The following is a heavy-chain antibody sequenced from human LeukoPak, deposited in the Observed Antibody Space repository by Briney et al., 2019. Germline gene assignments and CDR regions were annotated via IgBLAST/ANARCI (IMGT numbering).Heavy chain of an antibody. D-gene: IGHD3-22*01. V-gene: IGHV3-23*01. Sequence: PGGSLRLSCAVSGITLSNYGTSWVRQAPGKGLEWVAGISGSGGGTTYADSVRGRFTISRDNSKNTLYLQMNSLRAEDTAVYFCAKRGAVIRVILVAFHKEAYYFDSWGQGALVTVSS. CDR2: ISGSGGGT. CDR1: GITLSNYG. J-gene: IGHJ4*02. CDR3: AKRGAVIRVILVAFHKEAYYFDS.